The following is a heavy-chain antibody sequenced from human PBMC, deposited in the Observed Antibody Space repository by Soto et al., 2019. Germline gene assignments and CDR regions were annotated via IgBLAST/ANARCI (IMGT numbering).Heavy chain of an antibody. Sequence: QVQLQESGPGLVKPSGTLSLTCAVSGGSISDNNWWGWVRQPPGRGLEWIGEIYHRGTTNYRPSLRSRVTISMDKSKNQISLTLDSVTAADSAAYYCARHIGVTGTRGFDYWGQGILVTVSP. V-gene: IGHV4-4*02. D-gene: IGHD6-19*01. CDR3: ARHIGVTGTRGFDY. CDR2: IYHRGTT. J-gene: IGHJ4*02. CDR1: GGSISDNNW.